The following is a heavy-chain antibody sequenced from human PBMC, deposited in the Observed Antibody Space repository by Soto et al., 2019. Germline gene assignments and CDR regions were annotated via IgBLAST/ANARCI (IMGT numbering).Heavy chain of an antibody. CDR2: MNPNSGNT. J-gene: IGHJ4*02. CDR3: ASRRYGSGTDDLDY. Sequence: QVQLVQSGAEVRKPGASVKVSCKASGYTFTSYDINWVRQATGQGLEWLGWMNPNSGNTGYAQKFQGRVTMTRNTSISTAYMELSSLRSEDTAVYYCASRRYGSGTDDLDYWGQGTLVTVSS. CDR1: GYTFTSYD. V-gene: IGHV1-8*01. D-gene: IGHD3-10*01.